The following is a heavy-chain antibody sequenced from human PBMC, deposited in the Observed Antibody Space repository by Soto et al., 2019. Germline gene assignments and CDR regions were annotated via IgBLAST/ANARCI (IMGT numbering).Heavy chain of an antibody. CDR2: INHSGST. Sequence: KGLEWNGDINHSGSTNYNPSLKSRVTLSVDTSKNQFSLKLSSVTAADTAVYFFFFQAEDGIRDVRSVSAFLLNRSSDL. CDR3: FFQAEDGIRDVRSVSAFLLNRSSDL. D-gene: IGHD3-10*02. V-gene: IGHV4-34*01. J-gene: IGHJ2*01.